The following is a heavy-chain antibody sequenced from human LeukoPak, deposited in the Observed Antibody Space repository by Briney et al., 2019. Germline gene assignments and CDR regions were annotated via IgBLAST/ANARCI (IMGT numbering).Heavy chain of an antibody. CDR2: ISGSGGST. CDR3: AKSYYYDSSGYLIEY. J-gene: IGHJ4*02. D-gene: IGHD3-22*01. CDR1: GFTFSNYA. Sequence: PGGSLRLSCAASGFTFSNYAMSWVRQAPGKGLEWVSVISGSGGSTYYADSVKGRFTISRDNSKNTLYLQMNSLRAEDTAVYYCAKSYYYDSSGYLIEYWGQGTLVTVSS. V-gene: IGHV3-23*01.